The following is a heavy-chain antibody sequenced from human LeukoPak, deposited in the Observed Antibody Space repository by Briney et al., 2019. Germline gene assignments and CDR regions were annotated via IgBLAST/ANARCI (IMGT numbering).Heavy chain of an antibody. CDR1: GFTFSTYW. J-gene: IGHJ6*03. V-gene: IGHV3-7*04. D-gene: IGHD4-17*01. Sequence: GGSLRLSCAASGFTFSTYWMSWVRRTPGKGLEWVANIKKDGSEKYYVDSVKGRFTISRDSAKNSLYLQMNSLRAEDTAVYYCARGSRSTVTTGNSYYYYYMDVWGKGTTVTISS. CDR2: IKKDGSEK. CDR3: ARGSRSTVTTGNSYYYYYMDV.